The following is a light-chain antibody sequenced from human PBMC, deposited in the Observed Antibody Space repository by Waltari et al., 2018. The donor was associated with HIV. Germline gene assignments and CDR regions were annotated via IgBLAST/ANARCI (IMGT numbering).Light chain of an antibody. J-gene: IGKJ1*01. V-gene: IGKV3-15*01. CDR2: DAS. CDR3: QHYNNWPLA. Sequence: ERVMTQSPVTLSVSPGERATLSCRASQTVTHNLAWYQQKPGQAPRLLIYDASTRATGIPARFSGSGSGTEFTLTISSLQSEDFAVYYCQHYNNWPLAFGQGTKVEIK. CDR1: QTVTHN.